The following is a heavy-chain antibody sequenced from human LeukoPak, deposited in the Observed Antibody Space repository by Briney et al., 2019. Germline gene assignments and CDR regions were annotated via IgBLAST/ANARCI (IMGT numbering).Heavy chain of an antibody. CDR1: GLTFSSYY. CDR2: INTDGTST. D-gene: IGHD1-26*01. V-gene: IGHV3-74*01. CDR3: ARDLSGGRDY. Sequence: PGGSLRLSCAASGLTFSSYYMHWVRQAPGKGLVWVSRINTDGTSTYYADSVKGRFTISRDNAKNTLCLQMNSLRAEDTAVYYCARDLSGGRDYWGQGTLVTVSS. J-gene: IGHJ4*02.